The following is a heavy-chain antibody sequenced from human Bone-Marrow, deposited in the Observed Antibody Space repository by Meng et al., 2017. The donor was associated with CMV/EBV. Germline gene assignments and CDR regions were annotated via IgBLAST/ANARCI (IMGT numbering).Heavy chain of an antibody. CDR2: IYSGGST. V-gene: IGHV3-66*02. CDR1: GFTVSSNY. D-gene: IGHD3-22*01. J-gene: IGHJ6*02. CDR3: AKRGDSSGTYAMDV. Sequence: GESLKISCAASGFTVSSNYMSWVRQAPGKGLEWVSVIYSGGSTYYADSVKGRFTTSRDNSKNTLYLQMNSLRAEDTAVYYCAKRGDSSGTYAMDVWGQGTTVTVSS.